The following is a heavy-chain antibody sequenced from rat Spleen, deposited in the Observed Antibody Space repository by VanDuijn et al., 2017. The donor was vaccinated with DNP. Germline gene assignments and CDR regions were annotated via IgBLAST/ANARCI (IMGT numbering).Heavy chain of an antibody. CDR2: STRSGGNS. V-gene: IGHV5-31*01. J-gene: IGHJ2*01. Sequence: EVQLVESGGDLVQPGWSLKLSCVASGFTFNNYWMTWIRQVPGKGLEWVASSTRSGGNSYYPDSVRGRFTLSRDNAKNTLYLQMNSLRSEDTATYYCARSTEGLRGFYFDYWGQGVMVTVSS. CDR1: GFTFNNYW. D-gene: IGHD1-11*01. CDR3: ARSTEGLRGFYFDY.